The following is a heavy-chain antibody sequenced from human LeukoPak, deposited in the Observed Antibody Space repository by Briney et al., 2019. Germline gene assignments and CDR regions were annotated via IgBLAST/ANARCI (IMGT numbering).Heavy chain of an antibody. Sequence: GGSLRLSCAASGFTFSSYAMSWVRQAPGKGLEWVSAISGSGGSTYYADSVKGRFTISRDNSKNTLYLQMNSLRAEDTAVYYCARDITPNIAVAGMDDYWGQGTLVTVSS. V-gene: IGHV3-23*01. J-gene: IGHJ4*02. CDR1: GFTFSSYA. CDR2: ISGSGGST. CDR3: ARDITPNIAVAGMDDY. D-gene: IGHD6-19*01.